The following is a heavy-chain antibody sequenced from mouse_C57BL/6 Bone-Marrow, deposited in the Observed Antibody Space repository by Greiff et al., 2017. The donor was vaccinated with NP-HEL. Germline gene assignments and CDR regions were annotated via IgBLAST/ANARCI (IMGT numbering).Heavy chain of an antibody. V-gene: IGHV1-64*01. CDR1: VYTFPRSW. CDR2: IHPNSGST. D-gene: IGHD1-1*02. CDR3: ARGTFTIEDY. J-gene: IGHJ2*01. Sequence: QLPPPVASLFQPVSSLPLSCPSSVYTFPRSWMHCVQPMPVPGLEWIGIIHPNSGSTNYNEKLKSKATLTVDKSSSTAYMQLSSLTSEDSAVYYCARGTFTIEDYWGQGTTLTVSS.